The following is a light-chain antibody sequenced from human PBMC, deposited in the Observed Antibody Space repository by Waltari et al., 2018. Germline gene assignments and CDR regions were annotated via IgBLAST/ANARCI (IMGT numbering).Light chain of an antibody. CDR2: EVS. J-gene: IGLJ2*01. V-gene: IGLV2-14*01. CDR1: SSDVGGYNY. CDR3: SSYTSSSTVV. Sequence: QSALTQPASVSGSPGQSITISCTGTSSDVGGYNYVSWYQQHPGKAPKLMIYEVSNGRYGGPNRLSASKSGNTAALTISGLQAEDEADYYCSSYTSSSTVVFGGGTKLTVL.